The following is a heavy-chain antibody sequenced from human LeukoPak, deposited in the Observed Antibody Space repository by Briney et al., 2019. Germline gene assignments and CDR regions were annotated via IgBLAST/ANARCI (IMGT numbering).Heavy chain of an antibody. Sequence: GGTLRLSCAASGFTFSSYGMSWVRQAPGKGLEWVSAISGSGGSTYYADTVKGRFTISRDNSKNTLYLQMNSLRAEDTAVYYCAKGPDIVATLLPDYWGQGTLVTVSS. V-gene: IGHV3-23*01. CDR1: GFTFSSYG. D-gene: IGHD5-12*01. CDR2: ISGSGGST. J-gene: IGHJ4*02. CDR3: AKGPDIVATLLPDY.